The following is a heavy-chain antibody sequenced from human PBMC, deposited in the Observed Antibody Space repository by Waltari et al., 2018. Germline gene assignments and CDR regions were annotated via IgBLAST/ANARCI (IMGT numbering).Heavy chain of an antibody. Sequence: EVQLVESGGGLVQPGGSLRLSCAASGFTFSSYAMSWVRQAPGKGLEWVSSITASGDTTYYADSVKGRFTISRDNSKNTLYLQMNSLGAEDTALYYWAKDQVGSVTTFYYWGQGTLVTVSS. CDR3: AKDQVGSVTTFYY. CDR2: ITASGDTT. D-gene: IGHD4-17*01. V-gene: IGHV3-23*04. J-gene: IGHJ4*02. CDR1: GFTFSSYA.